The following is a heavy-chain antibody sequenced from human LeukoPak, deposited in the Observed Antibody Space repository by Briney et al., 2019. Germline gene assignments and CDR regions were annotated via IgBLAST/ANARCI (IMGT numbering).Heavy chain of an antibody. D-gene: IGHD3-10*01. CDR3: ARALDHYYGSGSYY. CDR1: GYTFTSYG. CDR2: ISAYNGNT. J-gene: IGHJ4*02. V-gene: IGHV1-18*01. Sequence: ASVKVSCKASGYTFTSYGISWVRQAPGQGLEWMGWISAYNGNTKYVQRLQGRVTMTTDTSTSTAYMELRSLRSDDTAVYYCARALDHYYGSGSYYWGQGTLVTVSS.